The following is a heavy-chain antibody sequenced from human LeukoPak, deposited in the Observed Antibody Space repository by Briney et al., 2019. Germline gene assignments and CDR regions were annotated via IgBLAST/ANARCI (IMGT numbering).Heavy chain of an antibody. D-gene: IGHD3-10*01. CDR3: AASVLTDAFDI. J-gene: IGHJ3*02. V-gene: IGHV1-58*01. CDR2: IVVGSGNT. Sequence: SVKVSCKASGFTFTSSAVQWVRLAHGQRLEWIGWIVVGSGNTNYAQKFQERVTITRDMSTTTAYMELSSLRSEDTAVYYCAASVLTDAFDIWGQGTMVTVSS. CDR1: GFTFTSSA.